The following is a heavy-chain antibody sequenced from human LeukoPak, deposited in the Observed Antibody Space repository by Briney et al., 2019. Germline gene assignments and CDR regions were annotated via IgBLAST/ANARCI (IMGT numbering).Heavy chain of an antibody. V-gene: IGHV4-61*02. CDR3: ARGGDSGYYDAFDI. D-gene: IGHD3-22*01. J-gene: IGHJ3*02. CDR2: IYTSGST. CDR1: GGSISSGSYY. Sequence: PSQTLSLTCTVSGGSISSGSYYWSWIRQPAGKGLEWIGRIYTSGSTNYNPSLKSRVTISVDTSKNQFSLKLSSVTAADTAVYYCARGGDSGYYDAFDIWGQGTMVTVSS.